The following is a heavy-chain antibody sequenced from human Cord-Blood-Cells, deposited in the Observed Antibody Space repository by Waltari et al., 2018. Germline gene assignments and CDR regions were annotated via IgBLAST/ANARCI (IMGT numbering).Heavy chain of an antibody. CDR1: GFTFSSYG. CDR2: ISYDGSNK. Sequence: QVQLVESGGGVVQPGRSLRLSCAASGFTFSSYGMHWVRQAPGKGLEWGAVISYDGSNKYYADSVKGRFTISRDNSKNTLYLQMNSLRAEDTAVYYCAKDLGAAESGGVGNYWGQGTLVTVSS. V-gene: IGHV3-30*18. CDR3: AKDLGAAESGGVGNY. J-gene: IGHJ4*02. D-gene: IGHD2-15*01.